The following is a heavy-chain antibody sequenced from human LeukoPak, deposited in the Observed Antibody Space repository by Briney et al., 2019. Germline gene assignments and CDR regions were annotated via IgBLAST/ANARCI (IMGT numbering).Heavy chain of an antibody. J-gene: IGHJ4*02. CDR2: IYTSGST. Sequence: SETLSLTCTVSGGSISSYYWSWIRQPAGKGLEWIGRIYTSGSTNYNPSLKSRVTISVDTSKNQFSLKLSSVTAADTAVYYCARHTGPIYCSSTSCYRDYFDYWGQGTLVIVSS. CDR1: GGSISSYY. V-gene: IGHV4-4*07. D-gene: IGHD2-2*01. CDR3: ARHTGPIYCSSTSCYRDYFDY.